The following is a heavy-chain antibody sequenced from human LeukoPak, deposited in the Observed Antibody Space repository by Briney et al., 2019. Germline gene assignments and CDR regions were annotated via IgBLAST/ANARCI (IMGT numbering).Heavy chain of an antibody. V-gene: IGHV4-34*01. CDR3: ARHIRKRGIAVAGTPGWFDP. CDR2: INHSGST. D-gene: IGHD6-19*01. Sequence: TSETLSLTCAVYGGSFSGYYWSWIRQPPGKGLEWIGEINHSGSTNYNPSLKSRVTISVDTSKNQFSLKLSSVTAADTAVYYCARHIRKRGIAVAGTPGWFDPWGQGTLVTVSS. CDR1: GGSFSGYY. J-gene: IGHJ5*02.